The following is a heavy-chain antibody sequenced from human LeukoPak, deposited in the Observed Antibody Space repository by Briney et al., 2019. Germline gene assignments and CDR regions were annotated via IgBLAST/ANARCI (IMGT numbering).Heavy chain of an antibody. CDR3: ARGPRYCSGGSCYRYGMDV. D-gene: IGHD2-15*01. J-gene: IGHJ6*02. Sequence: GGSLRPSSAASGFTFSDYYMSWIRQAPGKGLEWVSYISSSGSTIYYADSVKGRFTISRDNAKNSLYLQMNSLRAEDTAVYYCARGPRYCSGGSCYRYGMDVWGQGTTVTVSS. V-gene: IGHV3-11*01. CDR2: ISSSGSTI. CDR1: GFTFSDYY.